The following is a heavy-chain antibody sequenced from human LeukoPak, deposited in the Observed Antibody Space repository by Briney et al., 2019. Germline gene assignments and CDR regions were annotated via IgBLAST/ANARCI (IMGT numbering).Heavy chain of an antibody. CDR2: IYHSGST. D-gene: IGHD3-22*01. CDR1: GYSISSGYY. V-gene: IGHV4-38-2*01. Sequence: NPSETLSLTCAVSGYSISSGYYWGWIRQPPGKGLEWIGSIYHSGSTYYNPSLKSRVTISVDRSKNQFSLKLSSVTAADTAVYYCARGDWDYYDSSGYLPPDYWGQGTLVTVSS. CDR3: ARGDWDYYDSSGYLPPDY. J-gene: IGHJ4*02.